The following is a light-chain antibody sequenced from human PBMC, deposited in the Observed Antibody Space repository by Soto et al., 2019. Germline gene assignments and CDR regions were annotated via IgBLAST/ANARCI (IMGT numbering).Light chain of an antibody. Sequence: DIQMTQSPATLSASVGDRVTITCRASQTINRWLAWYQQKPGKAPQVLIYDASTLESGVPSRFSGSGSGTEFTLTINNLQPDDVATYYCQQYSSLWTFGPGTKVEIK. CDR3: QQYSSLWT. J-gene: IGKJ1*01. CDR1: QTINRW. CDR2: DAS. V-gene: IGKV1-5*01.